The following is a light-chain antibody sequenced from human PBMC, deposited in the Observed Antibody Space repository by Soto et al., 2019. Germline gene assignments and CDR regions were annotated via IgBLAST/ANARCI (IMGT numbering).Light chain of an antibody. Sequence: AIQLTQSPSSLSASVGDRVTITCRASQGISSALAWYQQKPGNAPKLLIYDASSFESGGPSRFRGRGSGTDLNLTISSLQSEDFATYYCQQFNSYPITFGGGTKVEIK. V-gene: IGKV1-13*02. CDR3: QQFNSYPIT. CDR2: DAS. CDR1: QGISSA. J-gene: IGKJ4*01.